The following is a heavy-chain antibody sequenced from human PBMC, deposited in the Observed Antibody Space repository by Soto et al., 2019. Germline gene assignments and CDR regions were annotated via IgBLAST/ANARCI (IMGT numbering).Heavy chain of an antibody. V-gene: IGHV4-30-4*01. Sequence: SETLSLTCTVSGGSISSGDYYWSWIRQPPGKGLEWIGYIYYSGSTYYNPSLKSRVTISVDTSKNQCSLKLSSVTAADTAVYYCAIRRSIDFWSDSAGFDPWGQGPLVTVSS. CDR2: IYYSGST. CDR1: GGSISSGDYY. J-gene: IGHJ5*02. D-gene: IGHD3-3*01. CDR3: AIRRSIDFWSDSAGFDP.